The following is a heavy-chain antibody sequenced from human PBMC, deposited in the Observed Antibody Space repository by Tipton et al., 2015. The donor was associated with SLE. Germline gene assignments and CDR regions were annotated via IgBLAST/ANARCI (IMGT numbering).Heavy chain of an antibody. CDR3: ARLPYFDFWSWYY. V-gene: IGHV4-34*01. J-gene: IGHJ4*02. D-gene: IGHD3-3*01. CDR2: ISHSGTA. CDR1: GGSFSGYY. Sequence: TLSLTCAVFGGSFSGYYWSWIRQPPGKGLEWIGEISHSGTANYNPTFKSRPTISVDTSKHQFSLNLSSVTAADTAVYYCARLPYFDFWSWYYWGQGTLVTVSS.